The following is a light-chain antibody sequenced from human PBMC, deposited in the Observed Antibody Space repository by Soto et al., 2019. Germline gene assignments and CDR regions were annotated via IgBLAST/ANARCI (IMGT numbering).Light chain of an antibody. CDR3: QSHDTSLSGSRV. V-gene: IGLV1-40*01. Sequence: QSVLTQPPSVSGAPGQRVTISCTGSSSNIGAGYDVHWYQQLPGTAPKLLIYGNSNRPSGVPDRFSGSKSGTSASLAITGLLPEDEADYYCQSHDTSLSGSRVFGTGTKVTVL. CDR1: SSNIGAGYD. CDR2: GNS. J-gene: IGLJ1*01.